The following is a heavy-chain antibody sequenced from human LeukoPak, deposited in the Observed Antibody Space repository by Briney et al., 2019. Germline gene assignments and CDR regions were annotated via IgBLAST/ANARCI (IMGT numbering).Heavy chain of an antibody. V-gene: IGHV3-23*01. CDR1: GFTFSSYA. Sequence: GGSLRLSCAASGFTFSSYAMSWVRQAPGKGLEWVSAISGSGGSAYYADSVKGRFTISRDNSKNTLYLQMNSLRAEDMAVYYCAKGSSSWRFDYWGQGTLVTVSS. D-gene: IGHD6-19*01. CDR3: AKGSSSWRFDY. CDR2: ISGSGGSA. J-gene: IGHJ4*02.